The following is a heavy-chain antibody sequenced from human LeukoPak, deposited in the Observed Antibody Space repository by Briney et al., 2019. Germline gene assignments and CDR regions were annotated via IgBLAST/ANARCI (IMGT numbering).Heavy chain of an antibody. D-gene: IGHD3-3*01. V-gene: IGHV4-31*03. CDR3: ARVEYYDFWSGYLGFGWFDP. Sequence: SETLSLTCTVSGGSISSGDYYWSWIRQHPGMGLEWIGYIYYSGSTYYNPSLKSRVTISVDTSKNQFSLKLSSVTAADTAVYYCARVEYYDFWSGYLGFGWFDPWGQGTLVTVSS. CDR2: IYYSGST. J-gene: IGHJ5*02. CDR1: GGSISSGDYY.